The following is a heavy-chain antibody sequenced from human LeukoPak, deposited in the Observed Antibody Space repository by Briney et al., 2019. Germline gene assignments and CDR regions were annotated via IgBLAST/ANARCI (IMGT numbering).Heavy chain of an antibody. V-gene: IGHV1-18*01. CDR1: GYTFTSYG. D-gene: IGHD5-24*01. Sequence: AASVKVSCKASGYTFTSYGISWVRQAPGQGLEWMGWISAYNGNTNYAQKLQGRVTMTTDTSTSTAYMELRSLRSDDTAVYYCARGYKDGYNWIWDYFDYWGQGTLVTVSS. CDR3: ARGYKDGYNWIWDYFDY. J-gene: IGHJ4*02. CDR2: ISAYNGNT.